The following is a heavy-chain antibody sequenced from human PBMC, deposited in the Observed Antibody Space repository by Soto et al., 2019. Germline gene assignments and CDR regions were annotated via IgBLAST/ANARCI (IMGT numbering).Heavy chain of an antibody. CDR3: ASGPHHRYNSGQGLDY. CDR1: GYTFTSYG. CDR2: ISTYYDNT. D-gene: IGHD5-18*01. Sequence: QVQLVQSGAEVKKPGASVKVSCKASGYTFTSYGISWVRQAPGQGLEWMGWISTYYDNTNYAPDPRGRVTRTTDPSTSTAYMELRSLRSADTAVDYCASGPHHRYNSGQGLDYWGQGTLVVVSS. V-gene: IGHV1-18*04. J-gene: IGHJ4*02.